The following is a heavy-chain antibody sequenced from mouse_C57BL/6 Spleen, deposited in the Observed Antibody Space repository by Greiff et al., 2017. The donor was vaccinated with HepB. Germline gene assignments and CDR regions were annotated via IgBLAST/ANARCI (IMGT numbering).Heavy chain of an antibody. CDR3: ARRYYGSSTGYFDY. V-gene: IGHV5-17*01. CDR1: GFTFSDYG. CDR2: ISSGSSTI. D-gene: IGHD1-1*01. Sequence: EVKVEESGGGLVKPGGSLKLSCAASGFTFSDYGMHWVRQAPEKGLEWVAYISSGSSTIYYADTVKGRFTISRDNAKNTLFLQMTSLRSEDTAMYYCARRYYGSSTGYFDYWGQGTTLTVSS. J-gene: IGHJ2*01.